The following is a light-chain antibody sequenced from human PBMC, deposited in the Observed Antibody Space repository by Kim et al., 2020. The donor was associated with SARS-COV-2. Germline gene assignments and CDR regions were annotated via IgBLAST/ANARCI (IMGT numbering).Light chain of an antibody. CDR1: QSVSSD. V-gene: IGKV3-15*01. Sequence: SPRERATLSCRASQSVSSDLAWYQQKPGQAPRLLIYGASTRATGIPARFSGSGSGTEFTLTISSLQSEDFAVYYCQQYYNWPPLTFGGGTKVDIK. CDR2: GAS. CDR3: QQYYNWPPLT. J-gene: IGKJ4*01.